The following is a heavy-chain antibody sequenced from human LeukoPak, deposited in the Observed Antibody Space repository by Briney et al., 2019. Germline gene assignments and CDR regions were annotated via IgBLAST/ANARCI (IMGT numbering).Heavy chain of an antibody. V-gene: IGHV4-59*01. J-gene: IGHJ6*02. CDR2: IYYSGST. Sequence: PETLSLTCTVSGGSISSYYWSWIRQPPGKGLEWIGYIYYSGSTNYNPSLKSRVTISVDTSKNQFSLKLSSVTAADTAVYYCARLSLVRGASTQRYYYYGMDVWGQGTTVTVSS. CDR3: ARLSLVRGASTQRYYYYGMDV. D-gene: IGHD3-10*01. CDR1: GGSISSYY.